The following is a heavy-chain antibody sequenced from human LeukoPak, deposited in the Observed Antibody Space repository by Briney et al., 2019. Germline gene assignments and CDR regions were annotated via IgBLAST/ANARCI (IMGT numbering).Heavy chain of an antibody. J-gene: IGHJ4*02. Sequence: GGSLRLSCAASGFTFSSYGMSWVRQAPGKGLEWVSAISGSGGSTYYADSVRGRFTISRDNSRNTLYLQMNSLRAEDTAVYYCAKDDRWLQFCCWGQGTLVTVSA. CDR2: ISGSGGST. V-gene: IGHV3-23*01. D-gene: IGHD5-24*01. CDR1: GFTFSSYG. CDR3: AKDDRWLQFCC.